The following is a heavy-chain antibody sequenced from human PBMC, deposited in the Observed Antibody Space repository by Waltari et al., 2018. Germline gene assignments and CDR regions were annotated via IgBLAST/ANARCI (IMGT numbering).Heavy chain of an antibody. Sequence: AQLEESGPGLVKPSETLSLSCVVYGGAFSGYYRSRIPQPPGKGLEWIGEINHSGSTNYNPSLKSRVTMSVDTSKNQFSLKLSSVTAADTAVYYCARAMDTAMDDAFDIWGQGTMVTVSS. CDR2: INHSGST. J-gene: IGHJ3*02. V-gene: IGHV4-34*10. CDR1: GGAFSGYY. D-gene: IGHD5-18*01. CDR3: ARAMDTAMDDAFDI.